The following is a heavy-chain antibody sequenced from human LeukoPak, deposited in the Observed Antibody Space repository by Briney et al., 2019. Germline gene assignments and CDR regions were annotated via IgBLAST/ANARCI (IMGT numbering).Heavy chain of an antibody. D-gene: IGHD3-9*01. V-gene: IGHV3-33*01. CDR3: ARGLTGTRARYFDY. CDR2: IWYDGSNK. J-gene: IGHJ4*02. Sequence: GRSLRLSCAASGFTFSSYGMHWVRQAPGKGLEWVAVIWYDGSNKYYADSVKGRFTISRDNSKNTLYLQMNSLRAEDTAVYYCARGLTGTRARYFDYWGQGTLVTVSS. CDR1: GFTFSSYG.